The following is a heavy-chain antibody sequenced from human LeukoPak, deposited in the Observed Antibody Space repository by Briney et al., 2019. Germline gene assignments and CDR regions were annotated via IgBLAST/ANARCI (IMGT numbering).Heavy chain of an antibody. CDR2: IIPILGIA. V-gene: IGHV1-69*04. CDR1: GGTFSGYA. CDR3: ASGGSVVVTAIDY. Sequence: SVKVSCKASGGTFSGYAISWVRQAPGQGLEWMGRIIPILGIANYAQKFQGRVTITADKSTSTAYMELSSLRSEDTAVYYCASGGSVVVTAIDYWGQGTLVTVSS. J-gene: IGHJ4*02. D-gene: IGHD2-21*02.